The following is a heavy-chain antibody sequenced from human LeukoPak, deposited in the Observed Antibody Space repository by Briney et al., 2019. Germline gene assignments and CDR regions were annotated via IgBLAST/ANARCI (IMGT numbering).Heavy chain of an antibody. CDR2: IYYSGST. J-gene: IGHJ3*02. CDR3: ARHRAALDAFDI. D-gene: IGHD6-13*01. CDR1: GGSISRYY. V-gene: IGHV4-59*08. Sequence: PSETLSLTCTVSGGSISRYYWSWIRQPPGKGLEWIGYIYYSGSTNYNPSLKSRVTISVDTSKNQFSLKPSSVTAADTAVYYCARHRAALDAFDILGQGTMVTVSS.